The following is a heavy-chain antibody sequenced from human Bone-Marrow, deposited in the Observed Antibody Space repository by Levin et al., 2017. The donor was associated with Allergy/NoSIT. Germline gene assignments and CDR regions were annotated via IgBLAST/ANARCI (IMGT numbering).Heavy chain of an antibody. CDR2: IYHSGST. V-gene: IGHV4-38-2*01. CDR1: GYSISSGYY. CDR3: ARVDHGDVYYGSGSYYLSGYGMDV. Sequence: SETLSLTCAVSGYSISSGYYWGWIRQPPGKGLEWIGSIYHSGSTYYNPSLKSRVTISVDTSKNQFSLKLSSVTAADTAVYYCARVDHGDVYYGSGSYYLSGYGMDVWGQGTTVTVSS. J-gene: IGHJ6*02. D-gene: IGHD3-10*01.